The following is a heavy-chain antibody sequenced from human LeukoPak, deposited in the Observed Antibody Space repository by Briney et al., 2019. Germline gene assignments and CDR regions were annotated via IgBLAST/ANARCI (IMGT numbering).Heavy chain of an antibody. Sequence: GGSLRLSCAASGFSFTTYWMSWVRQAPGKGLEWVANIKQDGSEKYYVDSVRGRFTISRDNAKNSLYLQMNSLRAEDTAVYYCARDTFYGSGSPFDYWGQGTLVTVSS. CDR2: IKQDGSEK. J-gene: IGHJ4*02. D-gene: IGHD3-10*01. CDR1: GFSFTTYW. V-gene: IGHV3-7*01. CDR3: ARDTFYGSGSPFDY.